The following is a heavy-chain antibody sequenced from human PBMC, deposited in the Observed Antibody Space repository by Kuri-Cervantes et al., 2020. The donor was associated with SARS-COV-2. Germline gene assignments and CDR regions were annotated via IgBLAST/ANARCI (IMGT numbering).Heavy chain of an antibody. J-gene: IGHJ4*02. Sequence: SVKVSCKASGGTFSSYAISWVRQAPGQGLEWMGGIIPIFSTANYAQKFQGRLTITADKSTSTAYMELSSLRSEDTAVYYCARDFPLEYGVFDYWGQGTLVTVSS. CDR2: IIPIFSTA. V-gene: IGHV1-69*06. CDR1: GGTFSSYA. D-gene: IGHD2/OR15-2a*01. CDR3: ARDFPLEYGVFDY.